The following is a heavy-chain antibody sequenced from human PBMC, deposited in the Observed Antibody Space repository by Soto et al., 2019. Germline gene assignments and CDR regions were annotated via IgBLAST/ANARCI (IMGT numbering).Heavy chain of an antibody. Sequence: VQLVQSGAEVRKPGASVKISCKASGYTFTDYYFHWVRQAPGQGLEWMGIINPGGGATSYPQNFQDRVTMTRDSSTSTVFMDLSSLRSEDTAVYFCATSIYSNVWFSHWGQGTLVTVSS. CDR2: INPGGGAT. J-gene: IGHJ4*02. D-gene: IGHD2-21*01. CDR3: ATSIYSNVWFSH. V-gene: IGHV1-46*01. CDR1: GYTFTDYY.